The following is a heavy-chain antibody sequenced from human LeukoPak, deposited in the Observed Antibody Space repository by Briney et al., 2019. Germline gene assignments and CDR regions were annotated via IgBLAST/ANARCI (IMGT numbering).Heavy chain of an antibody. Sequence: GGSLRLSCAASGFTFSSYAMNWVRQAPGKGLVWVSGTNADGSSTMYADSVKGRFTIARDNAKNTLYLQMNSLRAEDTAVYYCYGANAEHWGQGTLVTVSS. CDR2: TNADGSST. D-gene: IGHD4-23*01. CDR1: GFTFSSYA. V-gene: IGHV3-74*03. CDR3: YGANAEH. J-gene: IGHJ1*01.